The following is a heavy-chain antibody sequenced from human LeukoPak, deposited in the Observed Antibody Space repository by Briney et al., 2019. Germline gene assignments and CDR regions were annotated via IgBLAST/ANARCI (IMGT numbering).Heavy chain of an antibody. Sequence: GGSLRLSCAASGFTFSSYAMSWVRQAPGKGLEWVSAISGGGGSTYYADSVKGRFTISRDNSKNTLYLQMNSLRAEDTAVYYCAKVAHDILTGAADYWGQGTLVTVSS. CDR3: AKVAHDILTGAADY. D-gene: IGHD3-9*01. V-gene: IGHV3-23*01. CDR1: GFTFSSYA. CDR2: ISGGGGST. J-gene: IGHJ4*02.